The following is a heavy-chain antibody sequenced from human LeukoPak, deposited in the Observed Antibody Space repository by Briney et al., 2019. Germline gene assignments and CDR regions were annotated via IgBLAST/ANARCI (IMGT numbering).Heavy chain of an antibody. Sequence: SETLSLTCAVYGGSFSGYYWSWIRQPPGKGLEWIGEINHSGSTNYNPSLKSRVTISVDTSKNQFSLKLSSVTAADTAVYYCARGRGVGATSGSRARVSQQYFQHWGQGTLVTVSS. CDR3: ARGRGVGATSGSRARVSQQYFQH. V-gene: IGHV4-34*01. CDR1: GGSFSGYY. CDR2: INHSGST. D-gene: IGHD1-26*01. J-gene: IGHJ1*01.